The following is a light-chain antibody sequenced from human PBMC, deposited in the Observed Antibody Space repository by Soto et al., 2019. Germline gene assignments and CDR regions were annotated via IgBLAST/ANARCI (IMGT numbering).Light chain of an antibody. J-gene: IGLJ2*01. CDR2: DVS. CDR3: SSYTGGNSHVV. CDR1: SSDIGGYNY. Sequence: QSVLTQPASVSGSPGQSITISCTGTSSDIGGYNYVSWYQHHPGKAPKLMIYDVSNRPSGLSNRFSGSKSGNTASLTISGLQAEDEADYYCSSYTGGNSHVVFGGGTKVTVL. V-gene: IGLV2-14*03.